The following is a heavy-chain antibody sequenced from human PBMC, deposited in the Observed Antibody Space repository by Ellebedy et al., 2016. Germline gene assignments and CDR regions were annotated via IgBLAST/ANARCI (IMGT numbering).Heavy chain of an antibody. CDR2: SSHDGSDT. D-gene: IGHD1-1*01. V-gene: IGHV3-30*03. CDR3: ARNTTSVPFDY. CDR1: GFTFSSYA. Sequence: GESLKISXFGSGFTFSSYAMHWVRQAPGKGLEWVAFSSHDGSDTYYADSVKGRFTISRDSSKNTVYLQMNSLTAEDTAVYYCARNTTSVPFDYWGPGTLVTVSS. J-gene: IGHJ4*02.